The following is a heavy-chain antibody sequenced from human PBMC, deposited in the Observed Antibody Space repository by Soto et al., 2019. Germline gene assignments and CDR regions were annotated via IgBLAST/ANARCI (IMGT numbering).Heavy chain of an antibody. CDR3: STDSVGERGGHNFDY. J-gene: IGHJ4*02. CDR1: GYTLTELS. Sequence: ASVKVSCKVSGYTLTELSMHWVRQAPGKGLEWMGGFDPEDGETIYAQKFQGRVTMTEDTSTDTAYMELSSLRSEDTAVYYCSTDSVGERGGHNFDYWGQGTLVTVSS. V-gene: IGHV1-24*01. D-gene: IGHD1-1*01. CDR2: FDPEDGET.